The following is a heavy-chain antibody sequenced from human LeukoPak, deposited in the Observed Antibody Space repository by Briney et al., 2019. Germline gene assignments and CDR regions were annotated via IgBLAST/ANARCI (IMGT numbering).Heavy chain of an antibody. CDR3: ARDRLVGASTCFAY. CDR2: FIPIFGKA. D-gene: IGHD1-26*01. J-gene: IGHJ4*02. Sequence: ASVKVSCKASGGTFSSYAINWVRQAPGQGLEWMGGFIPIFGKAKYAQKFQGRVTITADESTSTAYMELSSLRSEDTAVYYCARDRLVGASTCFAYWGQGTLVTVSS. CDR1: GGTFSSYA. V-gene: IGHV1-69*01.